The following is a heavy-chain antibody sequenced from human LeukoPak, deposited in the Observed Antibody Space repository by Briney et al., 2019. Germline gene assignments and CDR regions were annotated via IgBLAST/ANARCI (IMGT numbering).Heavy chain of an antibody. CDR3: ARDLTVVPAAYIGSGFDY. V-gene: IGHV3-64*01. CDR2: ISSNGGST. CDR1: GFTFSSYA. Sequence: GGSLRLSCAASGFTFSSYAMHWVRQAPGKGLEYVSAISSNGGSTYYANSVKGRFTISRDNSKNTLYLQMGSLRAEDMAVYYCARDLTVVPAAYIGSGFDYWGQGTLVTVSS. J-gene: IGHJ4*02. D-gene: IGHD2-2*01.